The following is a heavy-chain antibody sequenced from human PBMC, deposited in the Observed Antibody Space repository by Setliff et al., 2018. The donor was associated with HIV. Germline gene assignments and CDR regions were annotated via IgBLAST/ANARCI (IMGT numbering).Heavy chain of an antibody. CDR3: ARAHRDARNHRDEDY. CDR1: AGTFNNEA. Sequence: VKVSCKAYAGTFNNEAISWVRQAPGQGLEWVGGIVPIVGVIRYAQKFQGRVTITTDASTTTVYLEMTSLSYEDTATYYCARAHRDARNHRDEDYWGQGTLVTVSS. V-gene: IGHV1-69*10. CDR2: IVPIVGVI. D-gene: IGHD2-2*01. J-gene: IGHJ4*02.